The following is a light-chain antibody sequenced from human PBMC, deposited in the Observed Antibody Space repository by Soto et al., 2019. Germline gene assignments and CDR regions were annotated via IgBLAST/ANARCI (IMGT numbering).Light chain of an antibody. CDR2: SAS. Sequence: DIHMTQSPSSLRASILDIFTITLRASLGISNYLNWYQQKPGKAPDLLIFSASNLYSGVPSRFSGSGSGTHFTLTITGLQPEDFAIYYCQQSFSSPLTFGGGTKVDIK. CDR1: LGISNY. CDR3: QQSFSSPLT. J-gene: IGKJ4*01. V-gene: IGKV1-39*01.